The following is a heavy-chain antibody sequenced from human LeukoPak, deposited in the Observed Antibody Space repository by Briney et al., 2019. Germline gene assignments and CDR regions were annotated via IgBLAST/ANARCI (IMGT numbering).Heavy chain of an antibody. CDR1: GFTFSSYG. Sequence: PGGSLRLSCAASGFTFSSYGMHWVRQAPGKGLEWVAFIRYDGSNKYYADSVKGRFTISRDNSKNTLYLQMNSLRAEDTAVYYCAKDHGGYYYYYYMDVWGKGTTVTVPS. CDR3: AKDHGGYYYYYYMDV. J-gene: IGHJ6*03. V-gene: IGHV3-30*02. CDR2: IRYDGSNK.